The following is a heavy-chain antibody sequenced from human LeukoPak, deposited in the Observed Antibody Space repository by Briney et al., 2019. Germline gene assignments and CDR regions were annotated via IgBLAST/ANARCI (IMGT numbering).Heavy chain of an antibody. J-gene: IGHJ4*02. CDR1: GFTFSSYA. CDR2: ISGSGGST. D-gene: IGHD3-22*01. V-gene: IGHV3-23*01. CDR3: ANHQGYDSSGYRHLRGRAVDY. Sequence: QPEGSLRLSCAASGFTFSSYAMSWVRQAPGKGLEWVSAISGSGGSTYYADSVKGRFTISRDNSKNTLYLQMNSLRAEDTAVYYCANHQGYDSSGYRHLRGRAVDYWGQGTLVTVSS.